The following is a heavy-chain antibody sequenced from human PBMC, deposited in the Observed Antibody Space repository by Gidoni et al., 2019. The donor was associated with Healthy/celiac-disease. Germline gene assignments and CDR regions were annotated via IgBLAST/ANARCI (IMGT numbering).Heavy chain of an antibody. J-gene: IGHJ4*02. CDR2: SSGSGGST. D-gene: IGHD2-2*01. CDR1: GFTFSSSA. Sequence: EVQMLESGGGMVQPGGSLRLSCAASGFTFSSSAMSWVRQEPGKGLEWCSASSGSGGSTYYADSVKGRFTISRDNSKNTLYLQMNSLRAEDTAVYYCAKDPQPSVPAAFHFDYWGQGTLVTVSS. CDR3: AKDPQPSVPAAFHFDY. V-gene: IGHV3-23*01.